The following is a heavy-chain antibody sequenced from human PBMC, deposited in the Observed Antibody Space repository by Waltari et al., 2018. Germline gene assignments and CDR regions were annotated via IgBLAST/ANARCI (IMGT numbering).Heavy chain of an antibody. V-gene: IGHV3-48*03. D-gene: IGHD3-10*01. CDR3: AREYGAIDY. CDR2: ISSSGSTI. J-gene: IGHJ4*02. CDR1: GFTFGSYK. Sequence: EVQLVESGGGLVQPGGPLRLSCATSGFTFGSYKMTWVRQAPGKGLEWVSYISSSGSTIYYADSVKGRFTISRDNAKNSLYLQMNSLRAEDTAVYYCAREYGAIDYWGQGTLVTVSS.